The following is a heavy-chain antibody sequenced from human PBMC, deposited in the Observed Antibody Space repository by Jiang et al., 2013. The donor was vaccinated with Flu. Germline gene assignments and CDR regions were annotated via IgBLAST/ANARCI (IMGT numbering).Heavy chain of an antibody. D-gene: IGHD6-19*01. V-gene: IGHV3-30*02. J-gene: IGHJ4*02. Sequence: LEWLASIRFDGQSYMQTPXRAEFTISRDNSKSALYLQMNSLRGDDTAAYYCATLRGSSYDTYLMDSWGQGTLVTVSS. CDR2: IRFDGQSY. CDR3: ATLRGSSYDTYLMDS.